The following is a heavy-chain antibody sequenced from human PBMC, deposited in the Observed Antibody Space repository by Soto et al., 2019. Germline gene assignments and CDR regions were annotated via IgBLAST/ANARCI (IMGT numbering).Heavy chain of an antibody. CDR1: GFTFSDCA. V-gene: IGHV3-23*01. D-gene: IGHD3-10*01. Sequence: EVQLLESGGDLLQPGGSLRLSCAASGFTFSDCAMSWVRQAPGKGLEWVSAITGRGFTTYYADSVKGRFTISRDNSRNTLFLQXXXXXXXXXXXXXXAVSNYHGSGSPFDYWGQGTLVTVSS. CDR3: AVSNYHGSGSPFDY. CDR2: ITGRGFTT. J-gene: IGHJ4*02.